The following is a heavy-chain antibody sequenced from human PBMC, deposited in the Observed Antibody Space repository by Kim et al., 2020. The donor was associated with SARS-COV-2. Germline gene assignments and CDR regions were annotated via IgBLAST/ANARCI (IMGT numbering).Heavy chain of an antibody. V-gene: IGHV1-69*13. J-gene: IGHJ5*02. CDR3: ARFWSGNQLPPPWFDP. CDR1: GGTFSSYA. D-gene: IGHD2-2*01. CDR2: IIPIFGRA. Sequence: SVKVSCKASGGTFSSYAISWVRQAPGQGLEWMGGIIPIFGRANYAQKFQGRVTITADESTSTAYMELSSLRSEYTAVYYCARFWSGNQLPPPWFDPWGQGTLVTVSS.